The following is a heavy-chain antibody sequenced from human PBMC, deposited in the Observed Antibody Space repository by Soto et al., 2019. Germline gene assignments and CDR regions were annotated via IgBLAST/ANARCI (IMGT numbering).Heavy chain of an antibody. D-gene: IGHD2-15*01. CDR3: AKVPYGGPPRDCSGGSCYYDY. CDR1: GFTFSSYG. V-gene: IGHV3-30*18. CDR2: ISYDGSNK. J-gene: IGHJ4*02. Sequence: GGSLRLSCAASGFTFSSYGMHWVRQAPGKGLEWVAVISYDGSNKYYADSVKGRFTISRDNSKNTLYLQMNSLRAEDTAVYYCAKVPYGGPPRDCSGGSCYYDYWGQGTLVTVSS.